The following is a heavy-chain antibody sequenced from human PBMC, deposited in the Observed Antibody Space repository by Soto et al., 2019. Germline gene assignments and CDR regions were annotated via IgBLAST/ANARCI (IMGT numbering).Heavy chain of an antibody. CDR1: GYSFATYG. CDR3: ATEPIYYNDGSGYYPLGH. J-gene: IGHJ4*02. V-gene: IGHV1-18*04. D-gene: IGHD3-22*01. CDR2: ISAHNGDT. Sequence: ASLKVSCKAPGYSFATYGFSWVRQAPGQGLECVGWISAHNGDTHYSQKFQGRVTLTTDTSTNTGYMELRSLTSDDTAVYFCATEPIYYNDGSGYYPLGHWGQGTLVTVSS.